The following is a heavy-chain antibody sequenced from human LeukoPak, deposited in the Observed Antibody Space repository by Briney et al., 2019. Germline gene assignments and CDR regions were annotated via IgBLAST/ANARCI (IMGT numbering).Heavy chain of an antibody. J-gene: IGHJ2*01. D-gene: IGHD7-27*01. V-gene: IGHV1-2*02. CDR1: GYTFTAYY. Sequence: ASVKVSCKASGYTFTAYYIHWVRQAPGQGLEWVGWISPNSGGTDYAQKFQGRVTMTRDTSISTTYVELSSLTSDDTAVYYCAIQPWGSGNNWYFDLLGHGTLVTVSS. CDR2: ISPNSGGT. CDR3: AIQPWGSGNNWYFDL.